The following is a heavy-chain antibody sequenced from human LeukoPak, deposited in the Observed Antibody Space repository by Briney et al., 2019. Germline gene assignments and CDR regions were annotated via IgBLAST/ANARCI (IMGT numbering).Heavy chain of an antibody. V-gene: IGHV4-39*01. J-gene: IGHJ4*02. CDR2: IYYSGST. Sequence: SETLSLTCTVSGGSISSSYYYWGWIRQPPGKGLEWIGSIYYSGSTYYNPSLKSRVTISVDTSKNQFSLKLRSVTAADTAVYYCARGTFYYDYVWGSYRYTSYFDYWGQGTLVTVSS. CDR1: GGSISSSYYY. D-gene: IGHD3-16*02. CDR3: ARGTFYYDYVWGSYRYTSYFDY.